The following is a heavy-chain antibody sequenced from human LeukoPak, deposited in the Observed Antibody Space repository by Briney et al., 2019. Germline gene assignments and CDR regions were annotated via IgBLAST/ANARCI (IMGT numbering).Heavy chain of an antibody. D-gene: IGHD5-18*01. J-gene: IGHJ4*02. CDR2: IYSSGST. CDR3: ARHVLERGYSYGYDY. Sequence: SETLSLTCTVSGGSISSYDWSWIRQPPGKGLEWIGYIYSSGSTNYNPSLKSRVTISVDTSKNQVSLKLSSVTAADTAVYYCARHVLERGYSYGYDYWGQGTLVTVSS. CDR1: GGSISSYD. V-gene: IGHV4-59*08.